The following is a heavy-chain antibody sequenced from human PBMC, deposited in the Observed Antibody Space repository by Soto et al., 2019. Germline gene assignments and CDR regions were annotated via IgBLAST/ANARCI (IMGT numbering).Heavy chain of an antibody. CDR3: ATRVGTTGRYYFDF. D-gene: IGHD1-26*01. V-gene: IGHV3-53*01. CDR1: GFTVSSNY. Sequence: GGSLRLSCAASGFTVSSNYMSWVRQSPGKGLEWVSVFYSGGSTYYSDSVKGRFTISRDNSKNTLYLQMNSLRAEDTAVYYCATRVGTTGRYYFDFWGPGTLVTVSS. CDR2: FYSGGST. J-gene: IGHJ4*02.